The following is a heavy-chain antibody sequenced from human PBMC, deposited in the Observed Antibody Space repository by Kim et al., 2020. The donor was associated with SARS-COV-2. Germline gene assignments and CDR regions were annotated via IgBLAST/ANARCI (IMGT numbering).Heavy chain of an antibody. J-gene: IGHJ3*02. CDR1: GFTFSGSA. CDR2: ITSKANSYAT. Sequence: GGSLRLSCAASGFTFSGSAMHWVRQASGKGLEWVGGITSKANSYATAYAASVKGRFTISRDDSKNTAYLQMNSLKTENTALYYCTSVPGTTLAIWDAFAISGHGRMVSASS. CDR3: TSVPGTTLAIWDAFAI. V-gene: IGHV3-73*01. D-gene: IGHD1-1*01.